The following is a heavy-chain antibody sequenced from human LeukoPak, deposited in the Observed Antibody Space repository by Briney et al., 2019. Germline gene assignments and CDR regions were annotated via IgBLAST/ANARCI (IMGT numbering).Heavy chain of an antibody. J-gene: IGHJ6*02. V-gene: IGHV1-69*13. CDR3: ARYGLGLRLINYYYYGMDV. CDR1: GGTFISYA. D-gene: IGHD5-12*01. Sequence: GASVKVSCKPSGGTFISYAISWVRQAPGQGLEWMGGIIPIFGTANYAQKFQGRVTITADESTSTAYMELSSLRSEDTAVYYCARYGLGLRLINYYYYGMDVWGQGTTVTVSS. CDR2: IIPIFGTA.